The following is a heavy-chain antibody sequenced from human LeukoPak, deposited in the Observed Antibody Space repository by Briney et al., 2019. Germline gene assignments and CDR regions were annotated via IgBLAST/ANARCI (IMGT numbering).Heavy chain of an antibody. CDR2: ISGSGGTT. CDR3: ARETGNYYFDF. D-gene: IGHD1-7*01. J-gene: IGHJ4*02. CDR1: GFTFSTYA. V-gene: IGHV3-23*01. Sequence: PGGSLRLSCAASGFTFSTYAMSWVRQAPGKGLEWVSAISGSGGTTYYADSVKGRFTISRDNSKNTVDLQVNGLRAEDTAVYYCARETGNYYFDFWGQGTLVTVSS.